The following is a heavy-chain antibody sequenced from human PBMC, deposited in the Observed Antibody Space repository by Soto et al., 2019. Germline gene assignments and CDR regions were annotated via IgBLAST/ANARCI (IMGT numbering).Heavy chain of an antibody. CDR2: ISGSGGST. Sequence: GGSLRLSCAASGFTFSSYAMSWVRQAPGKGLEWVSGISGSGGSTYYADSVKGRSTISRDNSKNTLYLQMNSLRADDTAVYYCAKVMVKNWFDPWGQGTLVTVSS. CDR1: GFTFSSYA. CDR3: AKVMVKNWFDP. V-gene: IGHV3-23*01. J-gene: IGHJ5*02. D-gene: IGHD5-18*01.